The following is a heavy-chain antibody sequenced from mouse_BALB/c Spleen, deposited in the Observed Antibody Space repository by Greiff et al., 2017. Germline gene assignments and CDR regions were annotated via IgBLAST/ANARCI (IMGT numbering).Heavy chain of an antibody. D-gene: IGHD1-2*01. CDR1: GFTFSSYT. CDR3: ARGITSLDY. J-gene: IGHJ2*01. Sequence: EVQRVESGGGLVQPGGSLKLSCAASGFTFSSYTMSWVRQTPEKRLEWVAYISNGGGSTYYPDTVKGRFTISRDNAKNTLYLQMSSLKSEDTAMYYCARGITSLDYWGQGTTLTVSS. V-gene: IGHV5-12-2*01. CDR2: ISNGGGST.